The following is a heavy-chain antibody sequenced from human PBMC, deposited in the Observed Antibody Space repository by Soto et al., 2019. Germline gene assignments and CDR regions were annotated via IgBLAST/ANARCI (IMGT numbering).Heavy chain of an antibody. D-gene: IGHD2-2*01. Sequence: EVQLLESGGGLVQPGGSLRLSCAASGFTFSSYAMSWVRQAPGKGLEWVSAISGSGGSTYYADSVKGRFTISRDNSKNTLYLQMNSLRAEDTAIYYCAKDRGYCSSTSCYAGVVDAFDIWGQGTMVTVSS. V-gene: IGHV3-23*01. J-gene: IGHJ3*02. CDR2: ISGSGGST. CDR1: GFTFSSYA. CDR3: AKDRGYCSSTSCYAGVVDAFDI.